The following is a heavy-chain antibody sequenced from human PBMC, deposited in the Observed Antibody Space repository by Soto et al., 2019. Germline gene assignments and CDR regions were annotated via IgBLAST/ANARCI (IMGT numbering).Heavy chain of an antibody. CDR2: IYPGESDT. J-gene: IGHJ4*02. V-gene: IGHV5-51*01. Sequence: GESLKISFKGSGYIFTSYWIGWVRQMPGQGLEWMGIIYPGESDTRYSPSLQGQVSISENKSISTAYLEGSSLKASDTAMYYCARHMDWPDYWGQGTLVTVSS. D-gene: IGHD3-9*01. CDR1: GYIFTSYW. CDR3: ARHMDWPDY.